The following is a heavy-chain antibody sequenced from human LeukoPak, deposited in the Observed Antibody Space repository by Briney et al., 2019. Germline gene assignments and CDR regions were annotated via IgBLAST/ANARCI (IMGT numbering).Heavy chain of an antibody. CDR3: ARGLPYQLLLNIYYYYGMDV. Sequence: ASMKVSCKASGYSLTSYDINWVRQATGQGLEWMGWMNPNSGNTGYAQKFQGRVTMTRNTSISTAYMELSSLRSEDTAVYYCARGLPYQLLLNIYYYYGMDVWGQGTTVTVSS. CDR1: GYSLTSYD. V-gene: IGHV1-8*01. D-gene: IGHD2-2*01. CDR2: MNPNSGNT. J-gene: IGHJ6*02.